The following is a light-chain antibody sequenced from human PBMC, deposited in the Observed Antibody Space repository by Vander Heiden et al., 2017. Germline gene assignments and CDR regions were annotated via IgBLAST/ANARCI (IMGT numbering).Light chain of an antibody. CDR3: YSYTGRQYTSVV. Sequence: QSALTQPRSVSGSPGQSVTISCTGTSSAIGDYNYVFWYQQRPGKAPKLMIDNVSERPSGGPDRFSGSKSGNTASRTISGLQAEDEADYYCYSYTGRQYTSVVLGGGTKLTVL. V-gene: IGLV2-11*01. CDR2: NVS. J-gene: IGLJ2*01. CDR1: SSAIGDYNY.